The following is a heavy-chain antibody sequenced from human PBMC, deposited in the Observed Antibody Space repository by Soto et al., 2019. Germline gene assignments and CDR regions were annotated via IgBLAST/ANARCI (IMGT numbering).Heavy chain of an antibody. J-gene: IGHJ4*02. Sequence: PSETLSLTCTVSGGSISSYYWSWIRQPPGKGLEWIGYIYYSGSTNYNPSLKSRVTISVDTSKNQFSLKLSSVTAADTAVYYCARHGGYGDDFDYWGQGNLVTVSS. CDR3: ARHGGYGDDFDY. V-gene: IGHV4-59*08. CDR1: GGSISSYY. CDR2: IYYSGST. D-gene: IGHD4-17*01.